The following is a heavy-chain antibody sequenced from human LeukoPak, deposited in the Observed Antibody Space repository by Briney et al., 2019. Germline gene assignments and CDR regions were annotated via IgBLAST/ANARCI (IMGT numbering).Heavy chain of an antibody. CDR2: INPSGGST. V-gene: IGHV1-46*01. CDR3: ARRTTGTPNWFDP. J-gene: IGHJ5*02. D-gene: IGHD1-1*01. Sequence: ASVKVSCKASGYTFTSYYMHWVRQAPGQGLEWMGIINPSGGSTSYAQKFQGRVTMTEDTSTDTAYMELSSLRSEDTAVYYCARRTTGTPNWFDPWGQGTLVTVSS. CDR1: GYTFTSYY.